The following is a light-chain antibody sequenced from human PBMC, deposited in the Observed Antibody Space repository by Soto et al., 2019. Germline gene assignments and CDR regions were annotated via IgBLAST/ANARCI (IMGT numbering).Light chain of an antibody. CDR1: SSNIGNNY. J-gene: IGLJ3*02. CDR3: AVWDDSLRGCV. Sequence: QSVLTQPPSASETPGQRVTVSCSGSSSNIGNNYVSWYQQFPGTAPKLLIYSNNQRPSGVPDRFSGSKSGTSASLAVSGLRSEDEAEYYCAVWDDSLRGCVFGGGTQLNVL. V-gene: IGLV1-47*02. CDR2: SNN.